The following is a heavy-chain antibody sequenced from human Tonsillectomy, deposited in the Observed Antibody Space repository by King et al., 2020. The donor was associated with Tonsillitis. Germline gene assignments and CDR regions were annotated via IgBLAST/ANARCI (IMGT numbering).Heavy chain of an antibody. CDR1: GGSFSGYY. Sequence: VQLQQWGAGLLKPSETLSLTCDVYGGSFSGYYWSWIRQPPGKGLEWIGEINHSGSTNYNPSLKSRVTISVDTSKNQFSLKLSSVTAADTAVYYCARAWGYCSGGSCYPRWFDPWGQGTLVTVSS. J-gene: IGHJ5*02. CDR2: INHSGST. V-gene: IGHV4-34*01. CDR3: ARAWGYCSGGSCYPRWFDP. D-gene: IGHD2-15*01.